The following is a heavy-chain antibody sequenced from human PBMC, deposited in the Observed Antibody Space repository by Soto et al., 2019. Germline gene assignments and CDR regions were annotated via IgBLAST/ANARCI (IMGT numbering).Heavy chain of an antibody. J-gene: IGHJ4*02. CDR2: IYYSGSA. CDR1: DGSISSYY. V-gene: IGHV4-59*08. Sequence: SETLSLTCTVSDGSISSYYWSWIRQPPGKGLEWIGYIYYSGSANYNPSLKSRVTISLDKSKSQFSLKLNSVTAADSAVYFCARLEGLATISYYFDFWGPGALVTVSS. CDR3: ARLEGLATISYYFDF. D-gene: IGHD3-9*01.